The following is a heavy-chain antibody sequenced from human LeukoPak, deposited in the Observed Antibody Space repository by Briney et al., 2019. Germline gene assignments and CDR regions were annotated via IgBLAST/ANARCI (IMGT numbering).Heavy chain of an antibody. CDR1: GFTFSSYG. Sequence: PGGSLRLSCAASGFTFSSYGMHWVRQAPGQGLEWVAFIRYDGSNKYYADSVKGRFTISRDNSKNTLYLQMNSLRAEDTAVYYCAKVWDSWYYYYMDVWGKGTTVTISS. CDR3: AKVWDSWYYYYMDV. J-gene: IGHJ6*03. V-gene: IGHV3-30*02. D-gene: IGHD1-26*01. CDR2: IRYDGSNK.